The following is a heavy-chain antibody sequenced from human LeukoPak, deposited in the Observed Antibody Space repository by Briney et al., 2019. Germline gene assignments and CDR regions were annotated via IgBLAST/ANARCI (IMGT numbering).Heavy chain of an antibody. V-gene: IGHV4-34*08. CDR3: ETSSSATIDYFYDYIDV. J-gene: IGHJ6*03. Sequence: GSLRLSCAASGFTFSSYAMSWIRQPPGKGLEWIGEINHSGNTNYNPSLKSRVTISGDTSKNQFSLKLSSVTAADTAVYYCETSSSATIDYFYDYIDVWGKGTRVTVSS. D-gene: IGHD2-15*01. CDR1: GFTFSSYA. CDR2: INHSGNT.